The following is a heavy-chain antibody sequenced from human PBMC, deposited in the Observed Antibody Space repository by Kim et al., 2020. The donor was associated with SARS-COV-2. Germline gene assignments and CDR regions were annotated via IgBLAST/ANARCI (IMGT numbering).Heavy chain of an antibody. D-gene: IGHD4-17*01. J-gene: IGHJ4*02. CDR1: GFTFSSYA. CDR2: ISSNGGST. CDR3: VKVVRYGPTEDATFFDY. Sequence: GGSLRLSCSASGFTFSSYAMHWVRQAPGKGLEYVSAISSNGGSTYYADSVKGRFTISRDNSKNTLYLQMSSLRAEDTAVYYCVKVVRYGPTEDATFFDYWGQGTLVTVSS. V-gene: IGHV3-64D*09.